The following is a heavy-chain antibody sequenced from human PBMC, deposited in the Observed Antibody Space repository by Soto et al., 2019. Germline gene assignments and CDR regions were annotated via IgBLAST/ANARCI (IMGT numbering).Heavy chain of an antibody. CDR2: ISGYNRNT. J-gene: IGHJ6*02. CDR3: ARDVFCGGAPACPDMDV. D-gene: IGHD2-21*01. V-gene: IGHV1-18*04. CDR1: GYSFSAYS. Sequence: QVVLVQSGGEVKKPGASVKVSCKASGYSFSAYSITWVRQAPGQGLEWMGRISGYNRNTNYARTLRDRLTLTTDTSTGTAYMELRSLRSDDTAIYYCARDVFCGGAPACPDMDVWGQGTTVTVSS.